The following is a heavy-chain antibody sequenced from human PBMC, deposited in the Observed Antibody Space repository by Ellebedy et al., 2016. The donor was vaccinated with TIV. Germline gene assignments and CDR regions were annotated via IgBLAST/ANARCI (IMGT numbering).Heavy chain of an antibody. CDR3: ARADYDSSGYSTNYFDY. CDR2: ISAYNGNT. J-gene: IGHJ4*02. Sequence: ASVKVSCXASGYTFTSYGISWVRQAPGQGLEWMGWISAYNGNTNYAQKLQGRVTMTTDTSTSTAYMELRSLRSDDTAVYYCARADYDSSGYSTNYFDYWGQGTLVTVSS. V-gene: IGHV1-18*01. CDR1: GYTFTSYG. D-gene: IGHD3-22*01.